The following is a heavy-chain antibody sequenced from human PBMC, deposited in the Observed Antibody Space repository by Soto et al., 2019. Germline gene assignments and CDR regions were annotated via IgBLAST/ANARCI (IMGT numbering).Heavy chain of an antibody. V-gene: IGHV4-34*01. Sequence: QVQLQQWGAGLLKPSETLSLTCAVYGGSFSGYYWGWIRQPPGKGLEWIGEINHSGSTNYNPSLKTRVTISVDTSKNQFSQKLSSVTAADTAVYYCARGGNSGSYTPFVYWGQGTLVTVSS. CDR2: INHSGST. CDR1: GGSFSGYY. J-gene: IGHJ4*02. D-gene: IGHD1-26*01. CDR3: ARGGNSGSYTPFVY.